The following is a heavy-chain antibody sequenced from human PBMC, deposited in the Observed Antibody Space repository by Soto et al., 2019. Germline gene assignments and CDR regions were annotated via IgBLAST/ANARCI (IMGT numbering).Heavy chain of an antibody. CDR3: ARGGHHPKASYFYVMDV. V-gene: IGHV1-69*01. CDR1: GGTFSSYS. D-gene: IGHD3-16*01. CDR2: IIPIFGTA. J-gene: IGHJ6*02. Sequence: QVQLVQSGAELKKPGSSVKVSCKASGGTFSSYSISWVRQAPGQGLEWMGGIIPIFGTANYAQKFQGRVTITADESTSTVHMELSSLKAEDTAVYDGARGGHHPKASYFYVMDVWGLGTTVTVSS.